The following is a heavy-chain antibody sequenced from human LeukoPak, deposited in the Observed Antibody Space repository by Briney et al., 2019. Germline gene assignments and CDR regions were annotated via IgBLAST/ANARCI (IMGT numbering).Heavy chain of an antibody. Sequence: ASVKVSCKASGYTLTGYYMHWVRRAPGQGLEWMGWINPNTGGTGYTQKFQGRVTMTRDTSISTAYMELSSLRSDDAAVYYCAVKMGYCSSSRCLTGFDYWGQGTLVTVSS. CDR2: INPNTGGT. CDR1: GYTLTGYY. D-gene: IGHD2-2*01. CDR3: AVKMGYCSSSRCLTGFDY. J-gene: IGHJ4*02. V-gene: IGHV1-2*02.